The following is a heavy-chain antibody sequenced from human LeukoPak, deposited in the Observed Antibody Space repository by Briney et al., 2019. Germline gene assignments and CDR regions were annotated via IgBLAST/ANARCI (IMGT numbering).Heavy chain of an antibody. J-gene: IGHJ4*02. CDR1: GFTFSNYG. V-gene: IGHV3-33*01. CDR2: IFYDGSNK. Sequence: GRSLRLSCAASGFTFSNYGMHWVRQAPGKGLEWLAAIFYDGSNKYYADTVKGRFTISRDNSKNPLYLQVNSLTAEDTAVYFCARDQALYFSYGDYWGQGTLVTVSS. CDR3: ARDQALYFSYGDY. D-gene: IGHD2/OR15-2a*01.